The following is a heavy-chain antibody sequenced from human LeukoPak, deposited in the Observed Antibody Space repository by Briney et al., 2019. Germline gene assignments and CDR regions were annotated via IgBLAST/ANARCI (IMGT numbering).Heavy chain of an antibody. V-gene: IGHV3-21*01. CDR1: GFTFSSYS. Sequence: GGSLRLSCAASGFTFSSYSMNWVRQAPGKGLEWVSSISSSSSYIYYADSVKGRFTISRDNAKNSLYLQMNSLRAEDTAVYYCASLYCSSTSCKAGGYYYGMDVWGQGTTVTVPS. D-gene: IGHD2-2*01. CDR3: ASLYCSSTSCKAGGYYYGMDV. CDR2: ISSSSSYI. J-gene: IGHJ6*02.